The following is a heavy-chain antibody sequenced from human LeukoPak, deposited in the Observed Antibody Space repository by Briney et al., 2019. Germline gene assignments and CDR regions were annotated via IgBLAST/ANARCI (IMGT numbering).Heavy chain of an antibody. D-gene: IGHD6-19*01. Sequence: PGGSLRLSCAASGFTFSSDAMSWVRQAPGKGLEWVSDISGSGGNTYSPDSVKGRFTISRDNSKNTLYLQMNSLRAEDTAVYFCAKLIIRGWYFDYWGQGILVTVSS. CDR1: GFTFSSDA. V-gene: IGHV3-23*01. J-gene: IGHJ4*02. CDR2: ISGSGGNT. CDR3: AKLIIRGWYFDY.